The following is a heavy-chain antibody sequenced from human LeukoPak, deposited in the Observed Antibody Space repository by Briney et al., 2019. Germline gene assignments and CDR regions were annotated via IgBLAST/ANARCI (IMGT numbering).Heavy chain of an antibody. CDR3: ATRVV. Sequence: PGGSLRPSCVASGFSFSTFEMNWVRQAPGKGLEWISYISDRGSTMYYADSVKGRFTISRDNARNSLYLQMSSLRAEDTAVYYCATRVVRGQGTLVTVSS. J-gene: IGHJ4*02. CDR1: GFSFSTFE. CDR2: ISDRGSTM. V-gene: IGHV3-48*03.